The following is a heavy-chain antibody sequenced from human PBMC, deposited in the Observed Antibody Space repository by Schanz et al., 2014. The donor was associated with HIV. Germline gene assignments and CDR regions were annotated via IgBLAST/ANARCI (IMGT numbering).Heavy chain of an antibody. V-gene: IGHV3-21*01. CDR1: GFSLDSYN. Sequence: EVQLVESGGCLVKPGGSLRLSCTASGFSLDSYNMNWVRQAPGKGLEWVSSISTTSTYIYYGDSGKGRFTVSRDNANNSLLLQMDSLRAEDSAVYYCARGTAEYCINGVCSGLDVWGQGTTVTVSS. D-gene: IGHD2-8*01. CDR2: ISTTSTYI. CDR3: ARGTAEYCINGVCSGLDV. J-gene: IGHJ6*02.